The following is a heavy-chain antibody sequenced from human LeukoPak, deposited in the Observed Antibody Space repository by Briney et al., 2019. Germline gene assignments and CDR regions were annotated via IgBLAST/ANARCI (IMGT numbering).Heavy chain of an antibody. CDR3: ARDLSITIFGVSNWFDP. CDR2: INPNSGGT. V-gene: IGHV1-2*06. D-gene: IGHD3-3*01. CDR1: GYTFTGYY. Sequence: GASVKVSCKASGYTFTGYYMHWVRQAPGQGLEWMGRINPNSGGTNYAQKFQGRVTMTRDTSISTVYMELSRLRSDDTAVYYCARDLSITIFGVSNWFDPWGQGTLVTVSS. J-gene: IGHJ5*02.